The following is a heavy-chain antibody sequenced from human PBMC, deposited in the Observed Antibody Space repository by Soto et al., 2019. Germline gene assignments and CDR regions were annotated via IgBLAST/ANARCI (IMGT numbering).Heavy chain of an antibody. Sequence: PGESLKISCKGSGYSFTTNWIGWVRQMPGKGLEWMGVIYPGDSDTRYSPSFQGQVAISADKSINTAYLQWSSLKASDTAIYYCATAPPSFYFGSGSFLRGPYFDFWGQGTLVTVSS. V-gene: IGHV5-51*01. CDR2: IYPGDSDT. D-gene: IGHD3-10*01. J-gene: IGHJ4*02. CDR1: GYSFTTNW. CDR3: ATAPPSFYFGSGSFLRGPYFDF.